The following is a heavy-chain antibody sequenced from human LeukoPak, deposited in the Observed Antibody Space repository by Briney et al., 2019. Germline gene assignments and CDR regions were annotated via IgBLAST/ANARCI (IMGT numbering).Heavy chain of an antibody. J-gene: IGHJ6*03. Sequence: GASVKVSCKASGYTFTSYAMHWVRQAPGQRLEWMGWINAGNGNTKYSQKFQGRVTITRDTSASTAYMELSSLRSEDTAVYYCARIDQWELLGPSYYYMDVWGKGTTVTVSS. CDR1: GYTFTSYA. V-gene: IGHV1-3*01. CDR3: ARIDQWELLGPSYYYMDV. CDR2: INAGNGNT. D-gene: IGHD1-26*01.